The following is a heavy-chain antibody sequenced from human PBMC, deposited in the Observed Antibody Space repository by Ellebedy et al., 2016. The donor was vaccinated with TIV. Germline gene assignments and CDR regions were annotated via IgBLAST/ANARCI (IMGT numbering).Heavy chain of an antibody. CDR1: GFTFSSYA. CDR2: LSASGGST. CDR3: AKRVTMVREVITYYHYAMDV. D-gene: IGHD3-10*01. J-gene: IGHJ6*02. V-gene: IGHV3-23*01. Sequence: GESLKISCAASGFTFSSYAMTWVRQTPGKGLEWVSSLSASGGSTYYADSVKGRFTISRDNSKNTLYLQMNSLRAEDTAIYYCAKRVTMVREVITYYHYAMDVWGQGTTVTVSS.